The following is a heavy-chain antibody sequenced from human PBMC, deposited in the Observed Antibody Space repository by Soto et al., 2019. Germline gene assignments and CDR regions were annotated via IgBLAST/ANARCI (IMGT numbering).Heavy chain of an antibody. CDR3: ARAHYGFDY. J-gene: IGHJ4*02. CDR1: GFTFSSYA. Sequence: GGSLRLSCAASGFTFSSYAMHWVRQAPGKGLEWVAVISYDGSNKYYADSVKGRFTISRDNSKNTLYLQMNSLRAEDTAVYYCARAHYGFDYWGQGTRVTVSS. D-gene: IGHD3-16*01. V-gene: IGHV3-30-3*01. CDR2: ISYDGSNK.